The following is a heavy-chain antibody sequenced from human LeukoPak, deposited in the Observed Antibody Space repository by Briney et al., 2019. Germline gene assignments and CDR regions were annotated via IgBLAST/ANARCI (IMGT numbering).Heavy chain of an antibody. CDR1: GLTVSSSY. V-gene: IGHV3-66*01. J-gene: IGHJ4*02. Sequence: GGSLRLSCAASGLTVSSSYMTWVRQAPGKGLEWVSAIDGGVSTYYADSVKGRFIISRDNSKNSLYLQMNSLRAEDTAVYYCARYDSSGPDYWGQGTLVTVSS. D-gene: IGHD3-22*01. CDR2: IDGGVST. CDR3: ARYDSSGPDY.